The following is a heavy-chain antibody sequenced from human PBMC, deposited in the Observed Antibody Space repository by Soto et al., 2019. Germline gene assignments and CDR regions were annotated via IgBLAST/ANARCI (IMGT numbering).Heavy chain of an antibody. J-gene: IGHJ4*02. CDR2: ISSSSNYM. Sequence: LRLSCAASGFTFRSFSMNWVRQAPGEGLEWVSSISSSSNYMYYADSLKGRFTISRDNAKDSLFLQMHSLRAEDTAVYYCARASSSGSYFDYWGQGTLVTVSS. CDR1: GFTFRSFS. V-gene: IGHV3-21*01. D-gene: IGHD6-6*01. CDR3: ARASSSGSYFDY.